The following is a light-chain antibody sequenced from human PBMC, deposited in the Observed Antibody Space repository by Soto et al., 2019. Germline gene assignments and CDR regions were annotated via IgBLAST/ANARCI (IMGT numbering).Light chain of an antibody. Sequence: DIVLTQSPDSLAVSLRERATINCKSRQSVLYSTNNKNSLAWYQQTPGQPPKLLFYSSSTRESGVPDRFSGSGSGTDFTLAIGSLQAEDVAVYYCQQYYDIPYTFGQGTRLEI. J-gene: IGKJ2*01. V-gene: IGKV4-1*01. CDR1: QSVLYSTNNKNS. CDR2: SSS. CDR3: QQYYDIPYT.